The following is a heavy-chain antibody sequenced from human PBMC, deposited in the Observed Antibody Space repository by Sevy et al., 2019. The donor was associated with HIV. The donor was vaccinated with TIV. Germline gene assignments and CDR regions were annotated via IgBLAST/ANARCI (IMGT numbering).Heavy chain of an antibody. Sequence: GGSLRLSCAASGFTFSDYYMSWIRQAPGKGLEWVSYISSGSSYTNYADSVKGRFTISRDNARNSLYLQMNSLRAEDTAVYYCAKDSRVYGSSHFDYWGQGIRVTVSS. J-gene: IGHJ4*02. D-gene: IGHD2-15*01. CDR3: AKDSRVYGSSHFDY. CDR2: ISSGSSYT. CDR1: GFTFSDYY. V-gene: IGHV3-11*06.